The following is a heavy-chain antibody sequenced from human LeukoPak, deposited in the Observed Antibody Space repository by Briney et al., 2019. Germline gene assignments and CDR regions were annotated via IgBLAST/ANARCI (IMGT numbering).Heavy chain of an antibody. D-gene: IGHD5-12*01. CDR1: GYSISSGYY. Sequence: SETLSLTCTVSGYSISSGYYWGWIRQPPGKGLEWIGSIYHSGSTYYNPSLKSRVTISVDTSKNQFSLKLSSVTAADTAVYYCARGYVVVAFDIWGQGTMVTVSS. CDR3: ARGYVVVAFDI. CDR2: IYHSGST. V-gene: IGHV4-38-2*02. J-gene: IGHJ3*02.